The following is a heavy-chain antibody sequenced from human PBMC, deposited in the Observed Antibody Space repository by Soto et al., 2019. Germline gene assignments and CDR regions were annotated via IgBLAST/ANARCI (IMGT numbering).Heavy chain of an antibody. V-gene: IGHV4-61*01. D-gene: IGHD2-15*01. Sequence: SETLSLTCTVPGGSVSSGSYYWSWIRQPPGKGLEWIGYIYYSGSTNYNPSLKSRVTISVDTSKNQFSLKLSSVTAADTAVYYCARDGSGLYCSGGSCYLGGMDVWGQGTTVTVSS. J-gene: IGHJ6*02. CDR1: GGSVSSGSYY. CDR3: ARDGSGLYCSGGSCYLGGMDV. CDR2: IYYSGST.